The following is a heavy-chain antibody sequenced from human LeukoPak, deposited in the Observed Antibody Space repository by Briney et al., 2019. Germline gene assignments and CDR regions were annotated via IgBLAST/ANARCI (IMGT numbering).Heavy chain of an antibody. CDR3: ARSYYDSSGYNWAFDY. V-gene: IGHV1-46*01. J-gene: IGHJ4*02. CDR1: GYTFTSYY. CDR2: INPSGGST. Sequence: ASVNVSCKASGYTFTSYYMHWVRQAPGQGLEWMGIINPSGGSTSYAQKFQGRVTMTRDTSTSTVYMELSSLRSEDTAVYYCARSYYDSSGYNWAFDYWGQGTLVTVSS. D-gene: IGHD3-22*01.